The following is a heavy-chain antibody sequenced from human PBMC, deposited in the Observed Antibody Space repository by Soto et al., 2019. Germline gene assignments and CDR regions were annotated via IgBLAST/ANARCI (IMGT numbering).Heavy chain of an antibody. Sequence: SLRLSCAASGFTFSSYSMNWVRQAPGKGLEWVSSISSSSSYIYYADSVKGRFTISRDNAKNSLYLQMNSLRAEDTAVYYCARDSNWANWFDPWGQGTLVTVSS. CDR3: ARDSNWANWFDP. J-gene: IGHJ5*02. CDR2: ISSSSSYI. D-gene: IGHD3-16*01. CDR1: GFTFSSYS. V-gene: IGHV3-21*01.